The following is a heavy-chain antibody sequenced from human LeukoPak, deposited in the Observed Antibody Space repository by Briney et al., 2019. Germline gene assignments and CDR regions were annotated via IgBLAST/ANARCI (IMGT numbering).Heavy chain of an antibody. J-gene: IGHJ4*02. CDR2: ISSSGSFI. CDR3: VRGRDYDYISGTHRCWDFDF. Sequence: GGSLRLSCAASGLPFNSYNMNWVRQSPGKGLEWVSSISSSGSFIYYADSLKGRITISRDNAKNSLFLQMSNLRVDDTAVYYCVRGRDYDYISGTHRCWDFDFWGQGTLVTASS. D-gene: IGHD3-16*01. CDR1: GLPFNSYN. V-gene: IGHV3-21*06.